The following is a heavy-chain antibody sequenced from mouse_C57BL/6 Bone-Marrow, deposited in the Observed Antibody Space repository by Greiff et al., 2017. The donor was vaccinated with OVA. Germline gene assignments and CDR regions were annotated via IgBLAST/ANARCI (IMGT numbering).Heavy chain of an antibody. CDR1: GYAFTNYL. D-gene: IGHD1-1*01. CDR3: ARYPVVAPYFDC. Sequence: QVQLQQSGAELVRPGTSVKVSCKASGYAFTNYLIEWVKQRPGQGLEWIGVINPGSGGTNYNEKFKGKATLTADKSSSTAYMQLSSLTSEDSAVYFCARYPVVAPYFDCWGQGTTLTVSS. J-gene: IGHJ2*01. CDR2: INPGSGGT. V-gene: IGHV1-54*01.